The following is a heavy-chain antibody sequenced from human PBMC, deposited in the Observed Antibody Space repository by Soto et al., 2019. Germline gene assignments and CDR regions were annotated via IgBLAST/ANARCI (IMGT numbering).Heavy chain of an antibody. CDR2: IKDDGSEK. V-gene: IGHV3-7*01. J-gene: IGHJ3*02. Sequence: EVQLVESGGGLVQPGGSLRLSCAASAFSFSNFWMAWVRQTPGKGPEWVATIKDDGSEKYYVDSLKGRFTVSRDNAENSLYLQMNSLRVEDTAIYYCTRDVGWGGFDIWGQGTMVIVSS. D-gene: IGHD6-19*01. CDR3: TRDVGWGGFDI. CDR1: AFSFSNFW.